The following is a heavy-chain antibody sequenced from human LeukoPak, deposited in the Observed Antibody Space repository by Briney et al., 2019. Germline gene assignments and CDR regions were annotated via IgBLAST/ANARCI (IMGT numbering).Heavy chain of an antibody. CDR1: GFTFSNYG. CDR2: IWYDGGNK. J-gene: IGHJ3*02. V-gene: IGHV3-33*06. Sequence: PGGSLRLSCAASGFTFSNYGMHWVRQAPGKGLEWVAVIWYDGGNKYYADSVKGRFNISRDNSKNTVYLQMNSLRAEDTAVYYCAKDLLERSFDIWGQGTMVTVSS. D-gene: IGHD6-25*01. CDR3: AKDLLERSFDI.